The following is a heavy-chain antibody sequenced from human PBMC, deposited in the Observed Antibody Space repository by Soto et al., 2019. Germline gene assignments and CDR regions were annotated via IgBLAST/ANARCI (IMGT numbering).Heavy chain of an antibody. D-gene: IGHD4-17*01. J-gene: IGHJ2*01. Sequence: AISGSGGSTYYADSVKGRFTISRDNSKNTLYLQMNSLRAEDTAVYYCAKVATVTEWYFDLWGRGTLVTVSS. CDR2: ISGSGGST. V-gene: IGHV3-23*01. CDR3: AKVATVTEWYFDL.